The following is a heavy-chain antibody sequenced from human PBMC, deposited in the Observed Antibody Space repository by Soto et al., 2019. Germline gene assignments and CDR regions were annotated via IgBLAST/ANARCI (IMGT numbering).Heavy chain of an antibody. V-gene: IGHV4-4*02. CDR3: ARYSAAAGASYFDS. D-gene: IGHD6-13*01. CDR2: THHSRGT. CDR1: GDSIIGTHW. J-gene: IGHJ4*02. Sequence: LSLTCAVSGDSIIGTHWWSWVRRPPGKGLEFIGETHHSRGTNYNPSLRSRVTMSLDKSKNQLSLILYSVTAADTGVYYCARYSAAAGASYFDSWGQGTLGTVSS.